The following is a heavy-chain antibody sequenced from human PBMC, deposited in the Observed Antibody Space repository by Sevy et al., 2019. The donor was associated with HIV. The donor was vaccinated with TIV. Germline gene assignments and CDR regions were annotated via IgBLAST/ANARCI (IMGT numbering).Heavy chain of an antibody. V-gene: IGHV3-15*04. CDR2: IESKTDGGTT. J-gene: IGHJ6*02. CDR1: GFTFSNSW. D-gene: IGHD2-15*01. Sequence: EGSLRLSCAASGFTFSNSWMSWVLQAPGKELEWVGRIESKTDGGTTDYAAPVKGRFTISRDDSKNTLYLQMNSLKTEDTAVYYRTIGEGDYCSGGSCCCALLAYGMDVWGQGTTVTVSS. CDR3: TIGEGDYCSGGSCCCALLAYGMDV.